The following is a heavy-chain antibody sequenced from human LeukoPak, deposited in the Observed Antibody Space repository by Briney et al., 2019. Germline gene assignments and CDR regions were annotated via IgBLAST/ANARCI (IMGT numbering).Heavy chain of an antibody. Sequence: GGSLRLSCAASGFTFSNAWMSWVRQAPGKGLEWVGRIKSKTDGGTTDYAAPVKGRFTISRDDSKNTLYLQMNSLKTEDTAVYYCTTAPIVVVVAATALGPYYYMDVWGKGTTVTISS. V-gene: IGHV3-15*01. CDR2: IKSKTDGGTT. CDR1: GFTFSNAW. D-gene: IGHD2-15*01. J-gene: IGHJ6*03. CDR3: TTAPIVVVVAATALGPYYYMDV.